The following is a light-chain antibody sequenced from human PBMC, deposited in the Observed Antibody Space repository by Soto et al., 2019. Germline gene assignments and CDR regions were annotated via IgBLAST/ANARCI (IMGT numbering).Light chain of an antibody. V-gene: IGKV1-6*01. Sequence: IQMTQSPSSLSASVGGRVTITCRASQGIRNDLGWYQQKPGKAPKLLIYAASSLQSGVPSKFSGSGSGTEFTLTISSLQSEDFAIYYCQQYNNWPRTFGQGTKVDIK. J-gene: IGKJ1*01. CDR3: QQYNNWPRT. CDR1: QGIRND. CDR2: AAS.